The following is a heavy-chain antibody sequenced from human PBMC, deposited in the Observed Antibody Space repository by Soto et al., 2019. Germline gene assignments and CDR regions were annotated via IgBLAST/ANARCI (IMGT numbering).Heavy chain of an antibody. CDR2: IIPMFPTA. CDR3: ARDDATYCGGDCYRYFYYGMDV. CDR1: GGTFSNHA. Sequence: SVKVSCKASGGTFSNHAISWVRQAPGQGLEGVGGIIPMFPTADYAQRFQGRVTITADDSTTTVYMELSGLRSEDTAMYYCARDDATYCGGDCYRYFYYGMDVWGQGTTVTVSS. D-gene: IGHD2-21*02. V-gene: IGHV1-69*13. J-gene: IGHJ6*02.